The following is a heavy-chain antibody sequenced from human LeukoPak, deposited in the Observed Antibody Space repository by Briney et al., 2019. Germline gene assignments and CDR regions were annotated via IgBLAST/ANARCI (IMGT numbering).Heavy chain of an antibody. D-gene: IGHD1-1*01. Sequence: GGSLRLSCAASGFTFSSYEMSWVRQAPGKGLEWVGFIRSKAYGETTEYAASVKGRFTISRDDSKSIAYLQMNSLKTEDTAVYYCTRFGNWNDAPGDYWGQGTLVTVSS. CDR2: IRSKAYGETT. CDR1: GFTFSSYE. CDR3: TRFGNWNDAPGDY. V-gene: IGHV3-49*04. J-gene: IGHJ4*02.